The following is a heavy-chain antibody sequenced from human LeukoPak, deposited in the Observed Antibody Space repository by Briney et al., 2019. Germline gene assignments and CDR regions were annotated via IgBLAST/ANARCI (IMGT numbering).Heavy chain of an antibody. J-gene: IGHJ3*02. CDR3: ASPSKLVISRGGFDI. Sequence: PSETLSLTCTVSGGSSSETTYYWTWIRQPPGKGPEWIASIYFSETKYNPSLKSRVTISGDTSKNQFSLKLSSVTAADTAVYYCASPSKLVISRGGFDIWGQGTVVTVSA. V-gene: IGHV4-39*01. D-gene: IGHD3-22*01. CDR1: GGSSSETTYY. CDR2: IYFSET.